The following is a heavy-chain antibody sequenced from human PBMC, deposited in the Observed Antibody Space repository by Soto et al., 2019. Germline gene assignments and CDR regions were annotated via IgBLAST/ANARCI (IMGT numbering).Heavy chain of an antibody. Sequence: GGSLRLSCVASGFSFDDYAMHWVRQAPGKGLEWVSSISWNSGSIGYADSVRGRFTISRDNAANSLYLQMNSLRVEDTALYYCAKDGLGFDYWGQGTLVTVSS. CDR3: AKDGLGFDY. V-gene: IGHV3-9*01. CDR1: GFSFDDYA. CDR2: ISWNSGSI. D-gene: IGHD3-16*01. J-gene: IGHJ4*02.